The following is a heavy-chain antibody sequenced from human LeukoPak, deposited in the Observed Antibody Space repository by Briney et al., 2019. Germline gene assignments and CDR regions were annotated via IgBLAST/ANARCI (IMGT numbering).Heavy chain of an antibody. CDR1: GGSISSSSYY. CDR2: IYYSGST. CDR3: ARGGTVTRFFDY. V-gene: IGHV4-39*07. J-gene: IGHJ4*02. D-gene: IGHD4-17*01. Sequence: PSETLSLTCTVSGGSISSSSYYWGWIRQPPGKGLEWIGSIYYSGSTYYNPSLKSRVTISVDTSKNQFSLKLSSVTAADTAVYYCARGGTVTRFFDYWGQGTLVTVSS.